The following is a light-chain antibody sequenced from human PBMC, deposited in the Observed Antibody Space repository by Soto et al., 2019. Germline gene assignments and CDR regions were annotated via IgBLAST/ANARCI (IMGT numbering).Light chain of an antibody. J-gene: IGKJ1*01. CDR3: QQSYSTWT. V-gene: IGKV1-39*01. Sequence: DIQMTQSPSSLSASVGDRVTITCRASQSISSYLNWYQQKPGKAPKLLIYGASSLQSGVPSRFSGNGSGTDFTLTISSLQPEDFATYYCQQSYSTWTFGQGTKVDIK. CDR1: QSISSY. CDR2: GAS.